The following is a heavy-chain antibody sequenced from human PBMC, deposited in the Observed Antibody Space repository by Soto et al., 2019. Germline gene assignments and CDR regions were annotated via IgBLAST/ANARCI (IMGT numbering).Heavy chain of an antibody. CDR1: GFTFSSYA. CDR3: ARVGIVGATLGAFDI. CDR2: ISYDGSNK. Sequence: GGSLRLSCVASGFTFSSYAMHWVRQAPGKGLEWVAVISYDGSNKYYADSVKGRFTISRDNSKNTLYLQMNSLRAEDTAVYYCARVGIVGATLGAFDIWGQGTMVTVS. D-gene: IGHD1-26*01. V-gene: IGHV3-30-3*01. J-gene: IGHJ3*02.